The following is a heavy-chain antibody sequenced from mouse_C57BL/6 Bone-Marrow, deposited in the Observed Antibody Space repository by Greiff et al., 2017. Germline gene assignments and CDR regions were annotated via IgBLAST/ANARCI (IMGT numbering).Heavy chain of an antibody. CDR1: GYTFTSYW. Sequence: QVQLQQPGAELVKPGASVKLSCKASGYTFTSYWMHWVKQRPGRGLEWIGRIDPNSGGTKYNEKFKRKATLTVDKPSSTAYMQLSSLTSEDSAVYYCARGDLGYYGNRYWYFDVWGTGTTVTVSS. CDR3: ARGDLGYYGNRYWYFDV. J-gene: IGHJ1*03. CDR2: IDPNSGGT. D-gene: IGHD2-1*01. V-gene: IGHV1-72*01.